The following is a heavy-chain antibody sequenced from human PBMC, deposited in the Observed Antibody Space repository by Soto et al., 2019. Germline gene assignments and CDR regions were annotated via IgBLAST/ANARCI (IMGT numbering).Heavy chain of an antibody. CDR3: AKDYGPTGRIAAAGN. V-gene: IGHV3-30*18. Sequence: GGSLRLSCAASGFTFSSYGMHWVRQAPGKGLEWVAVISYDGSNKYYADSVKGRFTISRDNSKNTLYLQMNSLRAEDTAVYYCAKDYGPTGRIAAAGNWGQGTLVTVSS. D-gene: IGHD6-13*01. J-gene: IGHJ4*02. CDR2: ISYDGSNK. CDR1: GFTFSSYG.